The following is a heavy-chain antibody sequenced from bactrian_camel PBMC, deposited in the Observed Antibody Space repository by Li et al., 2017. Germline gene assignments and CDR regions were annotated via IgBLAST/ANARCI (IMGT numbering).Heavy chain of an antibody. J-gene: IGHJ4*01. CDR3: AAGYVYNCRPGTRFAAFGH. CDR2: IGSGGAL. D-gene: IGHD3*01. Sequence: HVQLVESGGGSAQAGGSLRLSCVVAEFSKNTKCMGWFRQAPGKEREGLAFIGSGGALSYTDSVKGRFTISKDNDKNTLYLEMNSLKPEDAGTYYCAAGYVYNCRPGTRFAAFGHRGQGTQVTVS. CDR1: EFSKNTKC. V-gene: IGHV3S53*01.